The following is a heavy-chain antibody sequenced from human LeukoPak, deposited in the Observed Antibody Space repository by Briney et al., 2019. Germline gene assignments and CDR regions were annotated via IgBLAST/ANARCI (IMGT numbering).Heavy chain of an antibody. D-gene: IGHD3-3*01. CDR2: IIPIFGTA. Sequence: SSVKVSCKASGGTFSSYAISWVRQAPGQGLEWMGGIIPIFGTANYAQKFQGRVTITADESTSTAYMELSSLRSEDTAVYYCATNTYDFWSGYRDYFDYWGQETLVTVSS. CDR1: GGTFSSYA. V-gene: IGHV1-69*01. CDR3: ATNTYDFWSGYRDYFDY. J-gene: IGHJ4*02.